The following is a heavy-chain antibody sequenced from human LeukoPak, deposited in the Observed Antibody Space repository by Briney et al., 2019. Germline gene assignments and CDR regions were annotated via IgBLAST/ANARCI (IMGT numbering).Heavy chain of an antibody. Sequence: GGSLRLSCEVSGFTFSRSWMSWVRQAPGKGLEWVANIKQDGSEKSYVDSVRGRSTISRDNAKNSLFLQMNSLRAEDTAVYYCARENGDYWYFDLWGRGTLVTVSS. CDR1: GFTFSRSW. J-gene: IGHJ2*01. D-gene: IGHD7-27*01. CDR2: IKQDGSEK. CDR3: ARENGDYWYFDL. V-gene: IGHV3-7*01.